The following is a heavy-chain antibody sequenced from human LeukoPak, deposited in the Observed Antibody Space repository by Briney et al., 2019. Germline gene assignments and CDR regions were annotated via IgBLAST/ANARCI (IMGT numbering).Heavy chain of an antibody. D-gene: IGHD3-10*01. CDR1: GYTFTSYG. Sequence: ASVKVSCKASGYTFTSYGISWVRQAPGQGLEWVGWISAYNGNTNYAQKLQGRVTMTTDTSTSTVYMELRSLRSDDTAVYYCARGYYGSGSYYFSYYYCGMDVWGQGTTVAVSS. J-gene: IGHJ6*02. CDR2: ISAYNGNT. V-gene: IGHV1-18*01. CDR3: ARGYYGSGSYYFSYYYCGMDV.